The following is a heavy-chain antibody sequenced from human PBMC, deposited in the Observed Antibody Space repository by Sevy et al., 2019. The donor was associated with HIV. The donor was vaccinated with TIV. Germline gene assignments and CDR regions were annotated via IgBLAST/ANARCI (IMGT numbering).Heavy chain of an antibody. V-gene: IGHV3-30*18. Sequence: GSLRLSCIVSGISFTTSGMHWVRQAPGKGLEWVAVISYHGRDKFYAESVKGRSTISRENSKNMLYLQMNSLRAEDTGVYYCAKDFTGYNGMDVWGQGTMVTVSS. CDR3: AKDFTGYNGMDV. CDR2: ISYHGRDK. CDR1: GISFTTSG. J-gene: IGHJ6*02. D-gene: IGHD3-9*01.